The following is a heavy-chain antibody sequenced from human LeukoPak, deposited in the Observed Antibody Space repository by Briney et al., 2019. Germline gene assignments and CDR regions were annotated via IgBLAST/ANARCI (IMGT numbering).Heavy chain of an antibody. J-gene: IGHJ4*02. CDR3: ARGLGYGGNYYFDY. V-gene: IGHV4-39*07. Sequence: SETLSLTCTVSGGSISSSSYYWGWIRQPPGKGLEWIGSIYYSGSTYYNPSLKSRVTISVDTSKNQFSLKLSSVTAADTAVYYCARGLGYGGNYYFDYWGQGTLVTVSS. CDR2: IYYSGST. D-gene: IGHD4-23*01. CDR1: GGSISSSSYY.